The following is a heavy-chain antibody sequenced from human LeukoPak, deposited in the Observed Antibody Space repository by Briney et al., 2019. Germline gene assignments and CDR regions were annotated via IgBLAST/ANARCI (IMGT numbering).Heavy chain of an antibody. D-gene: IGHD2-21*02. J-gene: IGHJ4*02. CDR3: AREVGISGVTYFDY. V-gene: IGHV4-39*02. CDR2: IYYSRTT. Sequence: SETLSLTCTVSGASISSGSHHWGWFRQSPGKGLEWIGSIYYSRTTYYNPSLNSRVTISVVTFKNQFSLQLNSVTAADTAVYYCAREVGISGVTYFDYWGQGTLVTVSS. CDR1: GASISSGSHH.